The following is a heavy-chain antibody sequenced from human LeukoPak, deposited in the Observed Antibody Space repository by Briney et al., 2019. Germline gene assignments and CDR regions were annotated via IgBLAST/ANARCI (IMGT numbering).Heavy chain of an antibody. CDR2: ISISGSTI. Sequence: GGSLRLSCAASGFTFSSYEMNWVRQAPGKGLEWVSYISISGSTIHYADSVKGRFTISRDNSKNTLYLQMNSLRAEDTAVYYCAKAGSSSSLDYYFDYWGQGTLVTVSS. J-gene: IGHJ4*02. V-gene: IGHV3-48*03. CDR3: AKAGSSSSLDYYFDY. D-gene: IGHD6-13*01. CDR1: GFTFSSYE.